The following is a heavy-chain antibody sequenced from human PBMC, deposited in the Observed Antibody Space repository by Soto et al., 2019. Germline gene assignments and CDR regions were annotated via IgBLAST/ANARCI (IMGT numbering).Heavy chain of an antibody. V-gene: IGHV5-10-1*01. Sequence: GESLKISCKGSGCSFTSYWISWVRQMPGKGLEWMGRIDPSDSYTNYSPSFQGHVTISADKSISTAYLQWSSLKASDTAMYYCASPLFIVYSSSWFRYYGMDVWGPGTTGTGSS. CDR1: GCSFTSYW. CDR3: ASPLFIVYSSSWFRYYGMDV. D-gene: IGHD6-13*01. J-gene: IGHJ6*02. CDR2: IDPSDSYT.